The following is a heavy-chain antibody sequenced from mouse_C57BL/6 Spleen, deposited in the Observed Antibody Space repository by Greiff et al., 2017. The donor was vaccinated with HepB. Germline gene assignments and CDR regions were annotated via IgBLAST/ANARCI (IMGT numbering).Heavy chain of an antibody. CDR3: AGITTVVATRGGYYAMDY. V-gene: IGHV1-80*01. CDR1: GYAFSSYW. D-gene: IGHD1-1*01. J-gene: IGHJ4*01. Sequence: VQLQQSGAELVKPGASVKISCKASGYAFSSYWMNWVKQRPGKGLEWIGQIYPGDGDTNYNGKFKGKATLTADKSSSTAYMQLSSLTSEDSAVYFCAGITTVVATRGGYYAMDYWGQGTSVTVSS. CDR2: IYPGDGDT.